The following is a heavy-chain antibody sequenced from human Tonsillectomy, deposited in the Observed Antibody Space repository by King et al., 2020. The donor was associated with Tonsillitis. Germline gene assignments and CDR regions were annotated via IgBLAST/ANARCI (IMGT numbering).Heavy chain of an antibody. V-gene: IGHV1-18*01. CDR2: ISAYNGNT. D-gene: IGHD2-15*01. J-gene: IGHJ3*02. CDR1: GYTFTSYG. CDR3: ASLLAATVGPHGAFDI. Sequence: VQLVESGAEVKKPGASVKVSCKASGYTFTSYGISWVRQAPGQGLEWMGWISAYNGNTNYAQKLQGRVTMTTDTSTSTAYMELRSLRSDDTAVYYCASLLAATVGPHGAFDIWGQGTMVTVSS.